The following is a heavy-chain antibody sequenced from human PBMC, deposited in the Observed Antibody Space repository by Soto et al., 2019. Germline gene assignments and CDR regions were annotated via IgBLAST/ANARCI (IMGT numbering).Heavy chain of an antibody. CDR3: TTGASLRSLGELSFFDY. Sequence: GGSLRLSCAASGFTFSNAWMSWVRQAPGKGLEWVGRIKSKTDGGTTDYAAPVKGRFTISRDDSKNTLYLQMNSLKTEDTAVYYCTTGASLRSLGELSFFDYWGQGTLVTVSS. V-gene: IGHV3-15*01. CDR1: GFTFSNAW. CDR2: IKSKTDGGTT. D-gene: IGHD3-16*02. J-gene: IGHJ4*02.